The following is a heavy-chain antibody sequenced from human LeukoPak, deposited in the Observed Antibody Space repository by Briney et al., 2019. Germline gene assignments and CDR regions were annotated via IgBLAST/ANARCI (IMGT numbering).Heavy chain of an antibody. V-gene: IGHV4-39*01. CDR2: IYYSGST. Sequence: SETLSLTCTVSGGSISSSSYYWGWIRQPPGKGLEWIGSIYYSGSTYYNPSLKSRVTISVDTSKNQFSLKLSSVTAADTAVYYCATIPSAAAGYSSGWYSYYYYMDVWGKGTTVTVSS. CDR1: GGSISSSSYY. J-gene: IGHJ6*03. CDR3: ATIPSAAAGYSSGWYSYYYYMDV. D-gene: IGHD6-19*01.